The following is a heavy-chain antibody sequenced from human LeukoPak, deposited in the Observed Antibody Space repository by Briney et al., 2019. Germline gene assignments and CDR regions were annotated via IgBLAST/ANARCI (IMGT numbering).Heavy chain of an antibody. CDR1: GLTIGSRY. V-gene: IGHV3-74*01. CDR3: VSFYETY. Sequence: PGGSLRLSCVASGLTIGSRYMNWVRQAPGKGLVWVSHINSDGSWTGYADSVKGRFTISKDNAKNTVYLQMNNLRAEDTAVYYCVSFYETYWGRGTLVTVSS. J-gene: IGHJ4*02. D-gene: IGHD2-2*01. CDR2: INSDGSWT.